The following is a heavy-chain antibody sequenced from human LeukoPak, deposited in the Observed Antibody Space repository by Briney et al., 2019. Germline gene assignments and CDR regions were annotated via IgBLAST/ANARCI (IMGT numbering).Heavy chain of an antibody. CDR3: AGLRSGYRPPDY. J-gene: IGHJ4*02. V-gene: IGHV4-39*01. D-gene: IGHD3-3*01. CDR1: GGSISSSTYY. CDR2: ISYRGTT. Sequence: SETLPLTCTVSGGSISSSTYYWGWIRQPPGKGLEWIGSISYRGTTYCNPSLKSRVTVSVDTSKNQLSLKVSSVTAADTAVYYCAGLRSGYRPPDYWGQGTLVTVSS.